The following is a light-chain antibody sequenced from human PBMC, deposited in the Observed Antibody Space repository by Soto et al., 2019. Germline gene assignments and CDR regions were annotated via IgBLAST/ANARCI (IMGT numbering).Light chain of an antibody. CDR2: DAS. J-gene: IGKJ5*01. V-gene: IGKV3-11*01. CDR1: QSVSSY. Sequence: EIVLTQSPDTLSLSPGEGATLSCRASQSVSSYLAWYQQKPGQAPRLLIYDASNRATGIPARFSGSGSGTDFTLTISSLEPEDFAVYYCQQRSNWPPSITFGQGTRLEIK. CDR3: QQRSNWPPSIT.